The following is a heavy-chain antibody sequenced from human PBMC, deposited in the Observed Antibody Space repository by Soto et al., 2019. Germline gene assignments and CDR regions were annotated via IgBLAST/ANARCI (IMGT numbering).Heavy chain of an antibody. D-gene: IGHD2-2*01. V-gene: IGHV3-30-3*01. CDR3: ERDRRYCSSTSCYDSYYYGMDV. CDR2: ISCDGSNK. J-gene: IGHJ6*02. CDR1: GFTFSSYS. Sequence: PGGSLRLSCAASGFTFSSYSMHWVRQGPGKGLEWVAVISCDGSNKYYADSVKGRFTISRDNSKNTLYLQMNSLRAQHTAVYYCERDRRYCSSTSCYDSYYYGMDVCCQGTTVTVSS.